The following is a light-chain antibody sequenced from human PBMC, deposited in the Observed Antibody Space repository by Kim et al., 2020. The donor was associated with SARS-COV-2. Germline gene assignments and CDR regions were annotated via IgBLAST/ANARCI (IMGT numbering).Light chain of an antibody. CDR3: QQYADSPPT. J-gene: IGKJ1*01. Sequence: EIVLTQSPGTLSLSPGERATLSCRASQSISSIHLAWYQQKRGRAPRLIIYGISNRAIGIPDRFSGSGAETDFTLTISRLEPEDFAVYYCQQYADSPPTFGQGTKVEIK. V-gene: IGKV3-20*01. CDR1: QSISSIH. CDR2: GIS.